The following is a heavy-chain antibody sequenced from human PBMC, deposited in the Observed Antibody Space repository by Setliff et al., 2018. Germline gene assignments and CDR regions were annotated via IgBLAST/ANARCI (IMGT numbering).Heavy chain of an antibody. V-gene: IGHV4-39*01. Sequence: KPSETLSLTCNVSGASISRTRYYWGWIRQPPGKGLEWIGSVSFSGTTYYNPPLKNRGTISVDKSQTHFSLRLTSVTAADTAVYYCARHGGWSPFDFWGPGALVTVSS. CDR2: VSFSGTT. CDR3: ARHGGWSPFDF. CDR1: GASISRTRYY. J-gene: IGHJ4*02. D-gene: IGHD3-16*01.